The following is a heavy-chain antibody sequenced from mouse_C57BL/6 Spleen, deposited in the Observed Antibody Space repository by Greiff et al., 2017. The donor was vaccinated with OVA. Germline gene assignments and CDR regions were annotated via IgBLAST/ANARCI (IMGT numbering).Heavy chain of an antibody. CDR3: ARVDYYGSSPYAMDY. J-gene: IGHJ4*01. CDR2: IWTGGGT. Sequence: QVQLKQSGPGLVAPSQSLSITCTVSGFSLTSYAISWVRQPPGKGLEWLGVIWTGGGTNYNSALKSRLSISKDKSKSQVFLKMNSLQTDDTARYYCARVDYYGSSPYAMDYWGQGTSVTVSS. V-gene: IGHV2-9-1*01. CDR1: GFSLTSYA. D-gene: IGHD1-1*01.